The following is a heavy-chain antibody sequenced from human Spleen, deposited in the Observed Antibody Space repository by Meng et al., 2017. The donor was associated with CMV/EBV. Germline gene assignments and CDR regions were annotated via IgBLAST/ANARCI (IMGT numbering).Heavy chain of an antibody. J-gene: IGHJ4*02. CDR1: GDSVSSNSAA. CDR2: TYYRSKWYN. CDR3: AQEGTYYYDSSGYSLGY. V-gene: IGHV6-1*01. Sequence: QVQLQQSGPGLVKPSQTLSLTCAISGDSVSSNSAAWNWIRQSPSRGLEWLGRTYYRSKWYNDYAVSVKSRITINPDTSKNQFSLQLNSVTPEDTAVYYCAQEGTYYYDSSGYSLGYWGQGTLVTVSS. D-gene: IGHD3-22*01.